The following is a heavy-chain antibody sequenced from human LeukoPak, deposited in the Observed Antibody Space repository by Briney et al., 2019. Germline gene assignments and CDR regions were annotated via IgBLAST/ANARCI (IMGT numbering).Heavy chain of an antibody. D-gene: IGHD2-21*01. Sequence: GGSLRLSCAASGFTFSNYWMNWVRQAPGKGVAWVANVNRVGGEKYYMDSVKGRFTISRDTTQNSLYLHMSSLRADDTAVYYCATYILNAGDSNWYDRWGQGTLVTVSS. V-gene: IGHV3-7*01. CDR2: VNRVGGEK. CDR1: GFTFSNYW. CDR3: ATYILNAGDSNWYDR. J-gene: IGHJ5*02.